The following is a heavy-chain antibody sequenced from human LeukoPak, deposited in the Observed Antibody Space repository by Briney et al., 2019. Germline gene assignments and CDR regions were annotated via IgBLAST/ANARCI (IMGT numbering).Heavy chain of an antibody. D-gene: IGHD2-15*01. V-gene: IGHV3-30-3*01. J-gene: IGHJ6*02. Sequence: PGGSLRLSCAASGFTFSSYAMHWVRQAPGKGLEWVAVISYDGGNKYYADSVKGRFTISRDNSKKTLYLQMNSLRAEDTPVYYCARDQCSGGSCYSGSDYYYYGMDVWGQGTTVTVSS. CDR2: ISYDGGNK. CDR3: ARDQCSGGSCYSGSDYYYYGMDV. CDR1: GFTFSSYA.